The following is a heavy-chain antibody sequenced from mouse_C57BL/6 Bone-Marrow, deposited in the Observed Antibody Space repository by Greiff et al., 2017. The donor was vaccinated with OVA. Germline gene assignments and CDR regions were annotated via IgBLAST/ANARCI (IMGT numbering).Heavy chain of an antibody. CDR3: AGPLYYGSSFAY. J-gene: IGHJ3*01. Sequence: QVQLQQPGAELVKPGASVKLSCKASGYTFTSYWMHWVKQRPGQGLEWIGMIHPNSGSTNYNEKFKSKATVTVDKSSSTAYLQLRSLTSEDSAVYYCAGPLYYGSSFAYWGQGTLVTVSA. V-gene: IGHV1-64*01. D-gene: IGHD1-1*01. CDR1: GYTFTSYW. CDR2: IHPNSGST.